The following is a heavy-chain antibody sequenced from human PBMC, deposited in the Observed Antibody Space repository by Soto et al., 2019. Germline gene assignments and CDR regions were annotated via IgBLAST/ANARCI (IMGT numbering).Heavy chain of an antibody. V-gene: IGHV3-23*01. D-gene: IGHD3-22*01. Sequence: GGSLRLSCAASGFTFSSYAMSWVRQAPGKGLEWVSAISGSGGSTYYADSVKGRFTISRGNSKNTLYLQMNSLRAEDTAVYYCAKVAYYYDSSGYYFYYFDYWGQGTLVTVSS. CDR1: GFTFSSYA. CDR3: AKVAYYYDSSGYYFYYFDY. CDR2: ISGSGGST. J-gene: IGHJ4*02.